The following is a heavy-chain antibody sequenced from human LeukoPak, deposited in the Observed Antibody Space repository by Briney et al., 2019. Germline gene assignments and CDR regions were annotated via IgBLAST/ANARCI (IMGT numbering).Heavy chain of an antibody. V-gene: IGHV4-39*01. D-gene: IGHD3-22*01. J-gene: IGHJ4*02. CDR3: ARLVYDSSGYFDY. Sequence: SETLSLTCTVSGGSISSSSYYWGWIRQPPGKGLEWIGSIYYSGSTYYNPSLKSRVTISVDTYKNQFSLQLSSVTAADTAVYYCARLVYDSSGYFDYWGQGTLVTVSS. CDR1: GGSISSSSYY. CDR2: IYYSGST.